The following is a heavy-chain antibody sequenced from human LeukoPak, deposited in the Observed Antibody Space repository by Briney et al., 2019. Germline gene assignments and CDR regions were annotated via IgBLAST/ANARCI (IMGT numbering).Heavy chain of an antibody. V-gene: IGHV3-30*18. CDR2: ISYDGSNK. Sequence: GRSLRLSCAASGFTFSNFGMHWVRHAPGKGLEWVAVISYDGSNKYYADSVKGRFTISRDNSKNTLYLQMNSLRAEDTAVYYCAKSQWLAPLDYWGQGTLVTVSS. D-gene: IGHD6-19*01. J-gene: IGHJ4*02. CDR1: GFTFSNFG. CDR3: AKSQWLAPLDY.